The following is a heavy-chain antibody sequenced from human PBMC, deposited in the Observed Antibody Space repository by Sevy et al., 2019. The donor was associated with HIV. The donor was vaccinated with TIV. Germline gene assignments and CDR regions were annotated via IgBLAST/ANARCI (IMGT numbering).Heavy chain of an antibody. V-gene: IGHV4-59*01. CDR2: IYYSGST. Sequence: SETLSLTCIVSGGSMSSYYWSWIRQSPGKGLGWIGYIYYSGSTNYNPSLKSRVTISVDTSKNQFSLKLSSVTAADTAVYYCASAGGYLDAFDFWGQGTMVTVSS. J-gene: IGHJ3*01. CDR3: ASAGGYLDAFDF. D-gene: IGHD5-18*01. CDR1: GGSMSSYY.